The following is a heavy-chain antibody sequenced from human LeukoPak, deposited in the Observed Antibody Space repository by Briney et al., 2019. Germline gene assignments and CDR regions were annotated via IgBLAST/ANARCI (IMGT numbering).Heavy chain of an antibody. V-gene: IGHV3-7*03. J-gene: IGHJ5*02. CDR1: GFTFSSYW. CDR2: IKQDGREK. Sequence: PGGSLRLSCAASGFTFSSYWMSWVRQAPGKGLEWVANIKQDGREKYYVDSVKGRFTISRDNAKNSLYLQINSLRAEDTAVYYCAREGRYYDILTGYYKVGWFDPWGQGTLVTVSS. CDR3: AREGRYYDILTGYYKVGWFDP. D-gene: IGHD3-9*01.